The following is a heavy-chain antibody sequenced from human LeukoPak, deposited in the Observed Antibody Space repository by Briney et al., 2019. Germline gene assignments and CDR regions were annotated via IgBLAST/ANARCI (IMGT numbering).Heavy chain of an antibody. D-gene: IGHD6-19*01. CDR1: GFTFSSYE. CDR3: ARGGWLVQFFGDL. J-gene: IGHJ5*02. V-gene: IGHV3-48*03. CDR2: ISSSGSTI. Sequence: GGSLRLSCAASGFTFSSYEMNWVRQAPGKGLEWVSYISSSGSTIYYADSVKGRFTISRDNSQNALYLQMNSLRPEDTAVYYCARGGWLVQFFGDLWGQGTLVTVSS.